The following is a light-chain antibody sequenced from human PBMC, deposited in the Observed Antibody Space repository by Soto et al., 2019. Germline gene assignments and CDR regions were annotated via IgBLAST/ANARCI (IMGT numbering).Light chain of an antibody. CDR2: RDH. CDR1: RYNIGSNT. Sequence: SGLAHPPSASGTPGQRVTISCTRCRYNIGSNTVNWYQQVPGTAPRLLIHRDHQRPSGVPDRFSGSKSGTSASLAISGLQSEDEADYYCAAWDDSLNGYVVLGGGTKVTVL. V-gene: IGLV1-44*01. CDR3: AAWDDSLNGYVV. J-gene: IGLJ2*01.